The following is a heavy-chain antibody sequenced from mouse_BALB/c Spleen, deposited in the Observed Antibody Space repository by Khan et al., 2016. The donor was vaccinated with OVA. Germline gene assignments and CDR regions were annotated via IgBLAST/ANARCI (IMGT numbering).Heavy chain of an antibody. J-gene: IGHJ4*01. CDR3: TRDAVSY. V-gene: IGHV1-18*01. CDR1: GYTFTEYT. CDR2: INPKNGVT. D-gene: IGHD1-1*01. Sequence: VQLKESGPELVKPGASVKISCKTSGYTFTEYTLHWVKQSHGKSLEWIGVINPKNGVTSYNQKFKGKAKLTVDKSSSTAYMEFCSLTSEDSAVYYCTRDAVSYWSQGTSVTVSS.